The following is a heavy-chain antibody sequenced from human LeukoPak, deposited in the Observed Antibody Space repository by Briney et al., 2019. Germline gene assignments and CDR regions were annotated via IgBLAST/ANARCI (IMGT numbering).Heavy chain of an antibody. Sequence: GGSLRLSCAASGFTFSSYAMSWVRQAPGKGLEWVSRISGSGGSAYYADSVKGRFTISRDNSKNTLYLQMNSLRAEDTALYYCAKVPNPHCSGGNCPTYFQHWGQGTLVTVSS. CDR3: AKVPNPHCSGGNCPTYFQH. J-gene: IGHJ1*01. CDR2: ISGSGGSA. CDR1: GFTFSSYA. V-gene: IGHV3-23*01. D-gene: IGHD2-15*01.